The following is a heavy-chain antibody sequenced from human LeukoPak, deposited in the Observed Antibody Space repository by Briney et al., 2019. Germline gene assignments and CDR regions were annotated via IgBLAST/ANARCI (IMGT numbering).Heavy chain of an antibody. Sequence: ASVKVSCKASRYTFTSYDINWARQATGQGPEWMGWMNPNSGSRGYAQKFQGRVTMTRSTSISTAYMELSSLRFEDTAVYYCTRSVRNGHIDYWGQGTLVTVSS. CDR2: MNPNSGSR. CDR1: RYTFTSYD. D-gene: IGHD2-21*01. CDR3: TRSVRNGHIDY. J-gene: IGHJ4*02. V-gene: IGHV1-8*01.